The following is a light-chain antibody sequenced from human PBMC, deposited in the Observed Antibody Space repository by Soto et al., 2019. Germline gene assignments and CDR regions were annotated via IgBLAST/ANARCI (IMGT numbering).Light chain of an antibody. J-gene: IGKJ4*01. CDR3: MQALQTPLT. CDR1: QSLLHSDGKNY. Sequence: DLVMTQSPLSLSVTPGEPASISCRSSQSLLHSDGKNYLDWYLQKPGQPPQLLVYVGSTRASGVPDRFTGSGSGTDFTLKIRRVEAEDVGVYYYMQALQTPLTFGGGTKVEIK. CDR2: VGS. V-gene: IGKV2-28*01.